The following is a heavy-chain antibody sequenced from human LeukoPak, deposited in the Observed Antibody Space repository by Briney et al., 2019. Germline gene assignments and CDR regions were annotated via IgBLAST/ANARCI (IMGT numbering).Heavy chain of an antibody. CDR3: AAMASGSYYY. CDR1: GFTFSSYG. J-gene: IGHJ4*02. Sequence: GGSLRLSCAASGFTFSSYGMSWVRQAPGKGLEWVAVISYDGSNKYYADSVKGRFTISRDNSKNTLYLQMNSLRAEDTAVYYCAAMASGSYYYWGQGTLVTVSS. CDR2: ISYDGSNK. D-gene: IGHD1-26*01. V-gene: IGHV3-30*03.